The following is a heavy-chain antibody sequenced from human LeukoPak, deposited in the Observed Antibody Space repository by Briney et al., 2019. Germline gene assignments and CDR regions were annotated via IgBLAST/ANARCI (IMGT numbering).Heavy chain of an antibody. Sequence: GGSLRLSCAASGFTFSSYAMSWVRQAPGKGLEWVSGISGSGSSTYYADSVKGRFTISRDNSKNTLYLQMDSLRAEDTDVYYCIIYSSGWQWGQGTLVTVSS. CDR3: IIYSSGWQ. J-gene: IGHJ4*02. V-gene: IGHV3-23*01. CDR1: GFTFSSYA. D-gene: IGHD6-19*01. CDR2: ISGSGSST.